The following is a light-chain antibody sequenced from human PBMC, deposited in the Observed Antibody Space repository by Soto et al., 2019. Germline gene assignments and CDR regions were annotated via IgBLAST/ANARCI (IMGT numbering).Light chain of an antibody. J-gene: IGLJ1*01. Sequence: QSVLTQPPSVSGTPGQRVTISCSGSKSDVGRNTVNWYQQLPGSAPKLLISSTNQRPSGVPGRFSGSKSGTSGSLAISGLQSEEEADYYCGAWDDSLNGYVFGTGTKVTVL. CDR2: STN. V-gene: IGLV1-44*01. CDR3: GAWDDSLNGYV. CDR1: KSDVGRNT.